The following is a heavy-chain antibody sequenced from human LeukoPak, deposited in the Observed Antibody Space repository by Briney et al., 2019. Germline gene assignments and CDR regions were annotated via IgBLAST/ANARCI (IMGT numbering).Heavy chain of an antibody. V-gene: IGHV4-59*08. J-gene: IGHJ4*02. CDR2: IYYSGST. CDR1: GGSISSYY. CDR3: ARQIAAAGTRHIDY. Sequence: SETLSLTCTVSGGSISSYYWSWIRQPPGKGLEWIGYIYYSGSTNYNPSLKSRVTISVDTSKNQFSLKLGSVTAADTAVYYCARQIAAAGTRHIDYWGQGTLVTVSS. D-gene: IGHD6-13*01.